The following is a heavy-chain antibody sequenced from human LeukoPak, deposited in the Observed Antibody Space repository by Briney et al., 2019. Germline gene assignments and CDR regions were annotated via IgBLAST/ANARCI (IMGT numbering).Heavy chain of an antibody. CDR2: ISSSSSYI. V-gene: IGHV3-21*01. CDR1: GLTFSSYS. Sequence: GGSLRLSCAASGLTFSSYSMNWVRQAPGKGLEWVSSISSSSSYIYYADSVKGRFTISRDNAKNSLYLQMNSLRAEDTAVYYCARDALVGLRMNFDYWGQGTLVTVSS. CDR3: ARDALVGLRMNFDY. J-gene: IGHJ4*02. D-gene: IGHD4-17*01.